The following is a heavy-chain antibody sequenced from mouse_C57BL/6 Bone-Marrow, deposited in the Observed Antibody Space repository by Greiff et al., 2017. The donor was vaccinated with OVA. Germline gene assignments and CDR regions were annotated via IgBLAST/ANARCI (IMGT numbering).Heavy chain of an antibody. J-gene: IGHJ4*01. CDR2: IYPRDGST. CDR3: ARREIYDYDNAMDY. CDR1: GYTLTSYD. Sequence: QVQLQQSGPELVKPGASVKLSCKASGYTLTSYDINWGKQRPGQGLEWIGWIYPRDGSTKYNEKFKGKATLTVDTSSSTAYMELHSLTSEDSAVYFCARREIYDYDNAMDYWGQGTSVTVSS. D-gene: IGHD2-4*01. V-gene: IGHV1-85*01.